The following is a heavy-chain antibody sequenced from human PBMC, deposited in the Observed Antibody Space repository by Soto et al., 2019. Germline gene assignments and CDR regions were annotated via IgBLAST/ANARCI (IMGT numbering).Heavy chain of an antibody. V-gene: IGHV2-5*02. D-gene: IGHD7-27*01. Sequence: GSGPTLVNPTQTLTLTCTFSGISLSTRGVGVGWIRQPPGKALEWLAVNYWDDDTRYSPFLKSRLTISEDTSKNEVVLIMINLDPVDTATYYCALLTPSDAFDIWGQGTMVTVSS. CDR3: ALLTPSDAFDI. CDR2: NYWDDDT. CDR1: GISLSTRGVG. J-gene: IGHJ3*02.